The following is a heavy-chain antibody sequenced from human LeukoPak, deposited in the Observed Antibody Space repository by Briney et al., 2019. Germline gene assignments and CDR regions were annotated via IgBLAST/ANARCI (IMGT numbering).Heavy chain of an antibody. J-gene: IGHJ4*02. Sequence: PSETLSPTCTVSGGSISTSSYYWGWIRQPPGKGLEWIGSLHHTGSTYYNPSLKSRVNISVDTSKNQFSLKLNSVTAADTAVYYCARQADFALVEMATIMFDYWGQGTMVTVSS. V-gene: IGHV4-39*01. CDR1: GGSISTSSYY. D-gene: IGHD5-24*01. CDR3: ARQADFALVEMATIMFDY. CDR2: LHHTGST.